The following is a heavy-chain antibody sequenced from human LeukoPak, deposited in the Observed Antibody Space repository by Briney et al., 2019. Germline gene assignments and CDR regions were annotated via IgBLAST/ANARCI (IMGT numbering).Heavy chain of an antibody. CDR3: AKKRERYYDSLIDY. Sequence: GGSLRLSCAASGFTFSSCAMSWVRQAPGKGLEWVSATSDSGGNTYYADSVKGRFTISRDNSKNTLYLQMNSLRAEDTAVYYCAKKRERYYDSLIDYWGQGTLVTVSS. D-gene: IGHD3-22*01. V-gene: IGHV3-23*01. J-gene: IGHJ4*02. CDR1: GFTFSSCA. CDR2: TSDSGGNT.